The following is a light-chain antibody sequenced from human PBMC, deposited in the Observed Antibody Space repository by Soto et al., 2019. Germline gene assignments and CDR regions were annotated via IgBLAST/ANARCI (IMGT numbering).Light chain of an antibody. Sequence: QSALTQPASVSGSPGQSITISCTGTSSDVGSYNLVSWYQQHPGKAPKLMIYEVSKRPSGVSNRFSGSKSGNTASLTISGLQAEDEADYYCCSYAGSSIFFGTGTKLTVL. CDR2: EVS. CDR3: CSYAGSSIF. V-gene: IGLV2-23*02. J-gene: IGLJ1*01. CDR1: SSDVGSYNL.